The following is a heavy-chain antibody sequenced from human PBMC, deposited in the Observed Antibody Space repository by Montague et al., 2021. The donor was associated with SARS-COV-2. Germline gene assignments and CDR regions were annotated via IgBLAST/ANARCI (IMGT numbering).Heavy chain of an antibody. Sequence: SETLSLTCAISGGSFSNYYWCRIRHPPGKGLEWIGEVNQSGTTIYNPSVKSSVTISEDTSKNQFYLRLNSVTAAATAVYYCARGRGPVVVPGAGPAGRAFDIWGQGTMVTVSS. CDR1: GGSFSNYY. CDR2: VNQSGTT. D-gene: IGHD2-2*01. J-gene: IGHJ3*02. CDR3: ARGRGPVVVPGAGPAGRAFDI. V-gene: IGHV4-34*01.